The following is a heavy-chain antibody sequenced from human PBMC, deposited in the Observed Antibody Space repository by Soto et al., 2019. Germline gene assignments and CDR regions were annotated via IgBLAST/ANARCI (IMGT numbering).Heavy chain of an antibody. J-gene: IGHJ4*02. CDR3: TRHHPHHYDSSGYFDY. CDR1: DGSISTSSYY. CDR2: IFYTGRT. D-gene: IGHD3-22*01. V-gene: IGHV4-39*01. Sequence: SETLSLTCTVSDGSISTSSYYWGWIRQPPGKGLEWIGTIFYTGRTYYNPSLESRVTLSVDTSKNQFSLHLTSVTAADTAVYYCTRHHPHHYDSSGYFDYWGQGTLVTVSS.